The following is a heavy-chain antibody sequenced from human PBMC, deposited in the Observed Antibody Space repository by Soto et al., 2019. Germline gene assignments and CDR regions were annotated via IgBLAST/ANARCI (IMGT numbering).Heavy chain of an antibody. V-gene: IGHV4-31*03. CDR2: IYYSGST. CDR1: GGSISSGGYY. Sequence: SETLSLTCTVSGGSISSGGYYWSWIRQHPGKGLEWIGYIYYSGSTYYNPSLKSRVTISVDTSKNQFSLKLSSVTAADTAVYYCARSKRPPSFDPWGQGTLVTVSS. D-gene: IGHD1-1*01. J-gene: IGHJ5*02. CDR3: ARSKRPPSFDP.